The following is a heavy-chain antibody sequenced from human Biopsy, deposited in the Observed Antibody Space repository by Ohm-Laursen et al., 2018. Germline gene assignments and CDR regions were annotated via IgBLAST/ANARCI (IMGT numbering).Heavy chain of an antibody. CDR2: NIPILGTG. J-gene: IGHJ1*01. D-gene: IGHD3-9*01. CDR1: GGTFSNYG. V-gene: IGHV1-69*06. Sequence: SSVKVSCKAPGGTFSNYGVNWVRQAPGQGLEWLGGNIPILGTGNYAQKFQDRVTVAADTSTSTATMELRSLRSDDTAVYYCATKLTGYFHHWGQGILVIVSP. CDR3: ATKLTGYFHH.